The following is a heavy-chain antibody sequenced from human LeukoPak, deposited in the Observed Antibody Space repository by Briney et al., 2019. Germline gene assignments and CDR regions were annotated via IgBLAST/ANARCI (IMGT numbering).Heavy chain of an antibody. Sequence: SEIQSLTCAVYGGSFSGYYWSWIRQPPGKGLEWIGEINHSGSTNYNPSLKSRVTISVDTSKNQFSLKLSSVTAADTAVYYCARDYYGSGSYSNYYYYMDVWGKGTTVTISS. J-gene: IGHJ6*03. CDR2: INHSGST. CDR3: ARDYYGSGSYSNYYYYMDV. V-gene: IGHV4-34*01. D-gene: IGHD3-10*01. CDR1: GGSFSGYY.